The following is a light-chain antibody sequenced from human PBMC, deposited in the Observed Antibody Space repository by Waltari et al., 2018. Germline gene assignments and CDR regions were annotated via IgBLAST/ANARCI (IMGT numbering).Light chain of an antibody. J-gene: IGKJ1*01. V-gene: IGKV3-15*01. CDR2: GAS. CDR3: QQYYSTPPT. Sequence: EIVMTQSPATLSVSPGERAILSCRASQSVTTNLAWYQQKPGQAPRLLIYGASTRATDIPARFSGSGSGTEFTLTISSLQSEDVAVYYCQQYYSTPPTFGQGTKVEIK. CDR1: QSVTTN.